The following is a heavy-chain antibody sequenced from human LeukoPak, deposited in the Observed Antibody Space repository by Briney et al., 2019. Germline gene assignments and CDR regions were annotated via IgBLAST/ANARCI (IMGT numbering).Heavy chain of an antibody. CDR3: AEDVGKWESLHFFDY. V-gene: IGHV3-23*01. Sequence: GGSLRLSCLTSGFTFSTNAMSWVRQAPGKGLEWISGISGSGASTYCADSVTGRFTISRDNSRNTLYLQMNSLRGDDTAVYYCAEDVGKWESLHFFDYWGQGTLVTVSS. CDR2: ISGSGAST. J-gene: IGHJ4*02. D-gene: IGHD1-26*01. CDR1: GFTFSTNA.